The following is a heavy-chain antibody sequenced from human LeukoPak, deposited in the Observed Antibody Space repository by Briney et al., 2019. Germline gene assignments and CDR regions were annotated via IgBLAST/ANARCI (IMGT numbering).Heavy chain of an antibody. CDR2: INPGDSDT. V-gene: IGHV5-51*01. Sequence: GESLKISCKGSGYRFTSYWIGWVRQMPGKGLEWMGIINPGDSDTRYSPSFQGQVTISADKSISTAYLQCGSLKASDTAMYYCARLLPDARGMDVWGQGTMVTVSS. D-gene: IGHD2-2*01. CDR1: GYRFTSYW. CDR3: ARLLPDARGMDV. J-gene: IGHJ6*02.